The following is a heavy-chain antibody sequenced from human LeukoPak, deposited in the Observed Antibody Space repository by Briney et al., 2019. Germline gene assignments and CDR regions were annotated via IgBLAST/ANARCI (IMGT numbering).Heavy chain of an antibody. CDR1: GFTFSHYY. D-gene: IGHD2-2*01. CDR2: IKHDGSTK. V-gene: IGHV3-7*01. CDR3: ARDSAACYACAFDV. J-gene: IGHJ3*01. Sequence: PGGSLRLSCTVSGFTFSHYYMSWVRQAPGKGLEWVAHIKHDGSTKNYVDSVKGRFTISRDNAKNSLYLQMNSLRGDDTAVYFCARDSAACYACAFDVWGQGTMVAVPS.